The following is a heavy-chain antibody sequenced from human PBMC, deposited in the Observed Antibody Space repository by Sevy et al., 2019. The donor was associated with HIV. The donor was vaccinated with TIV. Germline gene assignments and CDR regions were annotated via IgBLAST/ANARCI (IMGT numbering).Heavy chain of an antibody. V-gene: IGHV3-30*18. Sequence: GGSLRLSCAASGFTFSSYGMHWVRQAPGKGLEWVAVISYDGSNKYYADSVKGRFTISRDNSKNTLYLQMNSLRAEDTAVYYCAKGAESYDFWSGYYNYYGMDVWGQGTTVTVSS. D-gene: IGHD3-3*01. CDR3: AKGAESYDFWSGYYNYYGMDV. J-gene: IGHJ6*02. CDR2: ISYDGSNK. CDR1: GFTFSSYG.